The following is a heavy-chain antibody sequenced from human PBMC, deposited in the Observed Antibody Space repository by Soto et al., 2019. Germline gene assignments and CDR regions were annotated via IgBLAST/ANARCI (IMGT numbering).Heavy chain of an antibody. J-gene: IGHJ3*02. CDR3: ASPIAVAGNGDGLAFHI. CDR2: ISYDGSNK. Sequence: QVQLVQSGGGVVQPGRSLRLSCAASGFTFSSYAMHWVRQAPGKGLEWVSVISYDGSNKYYADAVKGRFTISRDNSKNSLYMQMNSLRAEDTAVYYCASPIAVAGNGDGLAFHISGQGTMVTVSS. D-gene: IGHD6-19*01. CDR1: GFTFSSYA. V-gene: IGHV3-30-3*01.